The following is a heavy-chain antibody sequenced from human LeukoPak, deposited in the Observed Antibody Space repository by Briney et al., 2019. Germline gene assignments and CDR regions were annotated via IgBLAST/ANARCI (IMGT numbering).Heavy chain of an antibody. D-gene: IGHD1-26*01. V-gene: IGHV4-39*01. CDR2: IYYSGST. Sequence: PSETLSLTCAVYGGSFSGYYWGWIRQPPGKGLEWIGSIYYSGSTYYNPSLKSRVTISVDTSKNQFSLKLSSVTAADTAVYYCASFTFLVGAPGGIWGQGTMVTVSS. J-gene: IGHJ3*02. CDR3: ASFTFLVGAPGGI. CDR1: GGSFSGYY.